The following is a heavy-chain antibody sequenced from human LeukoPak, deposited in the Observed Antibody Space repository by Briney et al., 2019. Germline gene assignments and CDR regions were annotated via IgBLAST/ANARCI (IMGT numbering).Heavy chain of an antibody. J-gene: IGHJ4*02. CDR3: AREVGYCSGGSCYSYFDY. CDR1: GGSISSYY. CDR2: IYYSGST. Sequence: SESLSLTCTVSGGSISSYYWSWIRQPPGKGLEWIGYIYYSGSTNYNASLTNRVTISVDTSKNQFSLKLSSVTAADTAVYYCAREVGYCSGGSCYSYFDYWGQGTLVTVSS. D-gene: IGHD2-15*01. V-gene: IGHV4-59*01.